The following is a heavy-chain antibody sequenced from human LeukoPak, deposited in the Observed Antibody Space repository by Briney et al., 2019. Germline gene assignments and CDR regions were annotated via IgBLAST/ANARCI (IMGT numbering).Heavy chain of an antibody. Sequence: SETLSLTCAVYGGSFSGYYWSWIRQPPGKGLEWIGEINHSGSTNYNPSLKSRVTISVDTSKNQFSLKLSSVTATDTAVYYCARGVQLGELGYWGQGTLVTVSS. J-gene: IGHJ4*02. D-gene: IGHD6-6*01. CDR2: INHSGST. V-gene: IGHV4-34*01. CDR3: ARGVQLGELGY. CDR1: GGSFSGYY.